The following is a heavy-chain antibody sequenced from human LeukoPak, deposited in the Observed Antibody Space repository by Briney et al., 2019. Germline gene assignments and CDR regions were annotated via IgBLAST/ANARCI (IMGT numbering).Heavy chain of an antibody. V-gene: IGHV3-7*01. Sequence: GGSLRLSCAASGFTFSSYWMSWVRQAPGKGLEWVANIKQDGSEKYYVDSVKGQFTISRDNAKNSLYLQMNSLRAEDTAVYYCARLPHSLVLLFNWLDPWGQGTLVTVSS. J-gene: IGHJ5*02. CDR3: ARLPHSLVLLFNWLDP. D-gene: IGHD2-21*02. CDR2: IKQDGSEK. CDR1: GFTFSSYW.